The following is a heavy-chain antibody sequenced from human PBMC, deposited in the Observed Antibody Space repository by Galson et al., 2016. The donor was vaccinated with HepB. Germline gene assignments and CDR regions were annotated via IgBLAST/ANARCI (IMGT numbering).Heavy chain of an antibody. CDR3: ARGTYDFWSTYPKPWFEP. CDR1: GGSISSSREY. J-gene: IGHJ5*02. V-gene: IGHV4-39*07. CDR2: IHYSGNI. D-gene: IGHD3-3*01. Sequence: ETLSLTCTISGGSISSSREYWGRIRQPPGKGLEWIGTIHYSGNIHFHPDLKMPVTISVDMSKNQFSLKLRSVTAADTAIYYCARGTYDFWSTYPKPWFEPWGQGTQVTVSS.